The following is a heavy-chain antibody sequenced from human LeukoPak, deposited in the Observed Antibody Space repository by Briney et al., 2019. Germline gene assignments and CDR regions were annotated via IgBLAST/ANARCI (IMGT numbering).Heavy chain of an antibody. Sequence: PGGSLTLSCQTSGLVFSNYGMHWVLQAPDKGLEWVAYLRYDARNEYYADSVNGRFIISRDNSRNTLYLQMNSLRAEDTGVYSCAKDSNSGYVSVGPDYWGLGTLVTVSS. CDR1: GLVFSNYG. D-gene: IGHD5-12*01. V-gene: IGHV3-30*02. CDR2: LRYDARNE. CDR3: AKDSNSGYVSVGPDY. J-gene: IGHJ4*02.